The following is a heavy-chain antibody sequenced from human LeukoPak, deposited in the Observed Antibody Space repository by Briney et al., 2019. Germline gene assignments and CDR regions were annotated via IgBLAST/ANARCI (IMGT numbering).Heavy chain of an antibody. CDR3: ARDHGQITPQGPHYYGMDV. Sequence: GGSLRLSCAASGFTFSSYGMHWIRQAPGKGLEWVAVIWYDGSNKYYADSVKGRFTISRDNSKNTLYLQMNSLRAEDTAVYYCARDHGQITPQGPHYYGMDVWGQGTTVTVSS. D-gene: IGHD3-16*01. CDR2: IWYDGSNK. V-gene: IGHV3-33*01. J-gene: IGHJ6*02. CDR1: GFTFSSYG.